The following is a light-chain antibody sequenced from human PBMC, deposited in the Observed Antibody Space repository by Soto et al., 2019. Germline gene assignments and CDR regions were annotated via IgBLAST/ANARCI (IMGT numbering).Light chain of an antibody. Sequence: DIQMTQSPSTLSASVGDRVTITCRASQSISSWLAWYQQKPGKAPKLLIYKASSLESGVPSRFSGSGSGTEFTLTISSLQPDDSATYYCQQYNSYSLTFGQGTKVEIK. CDR1: QSISSW. V-gene: IGKV1-5*03. CDR3: QQYNSYSLT. J-gene: IGKJ1*01. CDR2: KAS.